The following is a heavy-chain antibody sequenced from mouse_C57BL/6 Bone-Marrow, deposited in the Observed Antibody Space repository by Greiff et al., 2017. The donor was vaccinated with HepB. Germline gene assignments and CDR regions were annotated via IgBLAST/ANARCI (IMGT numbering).Heavy chain of an antibody. CDR3: ARGGVVATDY. V-gene: IGHV1-42*01. CDR2: INPSTGGT. CDR1: GYSFTGYY. D-gene: IGHD1-1*01. Sequence: VQLQQSGPELVKPGASVKISCKASGYSFTGYYMNWVKQSPEKSLEWIGEINPSTGGTTYNQKFKAKATLTVDKSSSTAYMQLKSLTSEDSAVYYCARGGVVATDYWGQGTTLTVSS. J-gene: IGHJ2*01.